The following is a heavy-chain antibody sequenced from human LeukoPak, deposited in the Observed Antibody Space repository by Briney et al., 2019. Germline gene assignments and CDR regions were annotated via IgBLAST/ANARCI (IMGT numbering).Heavy chain of an antibody. CDR3: AKWGDFDVLTGYYVPDF. CDR2: ITGSGGNT. J-gene: IGHJ4*02. CDR1: GFTFSNYA. V-gene: IGHV3-23*01. D-gene: IGHD3-9*01. Sequence: GGTLRLSCAASGFTFSNYAMSWVRQAPGKGLEWVSAITGSGGNTYYADSVKGRFTISRDNSKNTLYLQMNSLRAEDTAVYYCAKWGDFDVLTGYYVPDFWGQGTLVTVSS.